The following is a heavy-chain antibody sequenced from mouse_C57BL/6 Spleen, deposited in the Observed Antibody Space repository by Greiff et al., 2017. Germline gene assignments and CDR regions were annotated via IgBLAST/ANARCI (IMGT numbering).Heavy chain of an antibody. V-gene: IGHV1-15*01. CDR3: TSGYYFFAY. J-gene: IGHJ3*01. D-gene: IGHD2-3*01. CDR2: IDPETGGT. CDR1: GYTFTDYE. Sequence: VKLMESGAELVRPGASVTLSCKASGYTFTDYEMHWVKQTPVHGLEWIGAIDPETGGTAYNQKFKGKAILTADKSSSTAYMELRSLTSEDSAVYYCTSGYYFFAYWGQGTLVTVSA.